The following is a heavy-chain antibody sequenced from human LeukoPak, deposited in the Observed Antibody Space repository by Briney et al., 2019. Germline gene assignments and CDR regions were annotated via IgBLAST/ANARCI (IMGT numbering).Heavy chain of an antibody. CDR2: IYYSGGT. CDR1: GGSISSYY. V-gene: IGHV4-59*01. D-gene: IGHD3-10*01. J-gene: IGHJ3*02. CDR3: AREVPNRGYYGSEEQEIAFDI. Sequence: SETLSLTCTLSGGSISSYYWSWIRQPPGKGLEWIWYIYYSGGTNYNTSLKSRVAVSVETSKNQFSLKLSSVTAAETAVYCCAREVPNRGYYGSEEQEIAFDIWGRGTMVSVST.